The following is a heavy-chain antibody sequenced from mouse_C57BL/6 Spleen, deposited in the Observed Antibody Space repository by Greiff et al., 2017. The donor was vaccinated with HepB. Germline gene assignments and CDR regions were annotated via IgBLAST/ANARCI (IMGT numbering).Heavy chain of an antibody. Sequence: QVQLQQSGPELVKPGASVKISCKASGYSFTSYYIHWVKQRPGQGLEWIGWIYPGSGNTKYNEKFKGKATLTADTSSSTAYMQLSSLTSEDSAVYYCARSNHYGNYYFDYWGQGTTLTVSS. D-gene: IGHD2-1*01. CDR1: GYSFTSYY. J-gene: IGHJ2*01. CDR2: IYPGSGNT. CDR3: ARSNHYGNYYFDY. V-gene: IGHV1-66*01.